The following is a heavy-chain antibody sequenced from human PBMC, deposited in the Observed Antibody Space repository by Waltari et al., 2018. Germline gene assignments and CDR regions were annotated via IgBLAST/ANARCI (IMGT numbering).Heavy chain of an antibody. Sequence: QVQLVQSGAEVKKPGASVKISCKTSEYTFTSSYIHWVRRAPGQGLEWMGIINPRGGSTIYAQNFQGRVTMTRDTSTSTVYMELSSLRSEDTAVYYCALDTGALWMDVWGQGTTVTVSS. CDR3: ALDTGALWMDV. J-gene: IGHJ6*02. D-gene: IGHD2-21*01. V-gene: IGHV1-46*01. CDR1: EYTFTSSY. CDR2: INPRGGST.